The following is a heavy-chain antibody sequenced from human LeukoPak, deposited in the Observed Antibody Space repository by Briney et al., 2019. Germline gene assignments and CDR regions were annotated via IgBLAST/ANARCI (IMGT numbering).Heavy chain of an antibody. CDR2: ISGSGDST. V-gene: IGHV3-23*01. CDR1: GFTFSSYA. D-gene: IGHD1-26*01. CDR3: AKVLWSARKFDY. Sequence: PGGSLRLSCAASGFTFSSYAMSWVRQAPGKGLEWVSAISGSGDSTYYGDSVKGRFTISRDNSKNTLYLQMNSLRAEDTAVYYCAKVLWSARKFDYWGQGTLVTVSS. J-gene: IGHJ4*02.